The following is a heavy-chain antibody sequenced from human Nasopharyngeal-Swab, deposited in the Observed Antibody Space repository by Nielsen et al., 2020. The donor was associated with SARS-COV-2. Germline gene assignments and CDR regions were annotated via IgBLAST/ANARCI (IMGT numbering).Heavy chain of an antibody. CDR2: ISAYNGNT. J-gene: IGHJ6*02. CDR3: ARDHELRYFDWLPGEYYGMDV. Sequence: WVRQAPGQGLEWMGWISAYNGNTNYAQKLQGRVTMTTDTSTSTAYMELRSLRSDDTAVYYCARDHELRYFDWLPGEYYGMDVWGQGTTVTVSS. D-gene: IGHD3-9*01. V-gene: IGHV1-18*01.